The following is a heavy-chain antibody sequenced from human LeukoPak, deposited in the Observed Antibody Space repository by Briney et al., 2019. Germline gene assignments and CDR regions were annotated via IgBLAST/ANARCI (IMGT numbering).Heavy chain of an antibody. D-gene: IGHD2-2*02. CDR1: GYTFTGYY. CDR2: INPNSGGT. V-gene: IGHV1-2*06. CDR3: AREVGYCSSTSCYNSIYYYYGMDV. Sequence: ASVKVSCKASGYTFTGYYMHWVRQAPGQGLEWMGRINPNSGGTNYAQKFQGRVTMTRDTSISTAYMGLSRLRSDDTAVYYCAREVGYCSSTSCYNSIYYYYGMDVWGQGTTVTVSS. J-gene: IGHJ6*02.